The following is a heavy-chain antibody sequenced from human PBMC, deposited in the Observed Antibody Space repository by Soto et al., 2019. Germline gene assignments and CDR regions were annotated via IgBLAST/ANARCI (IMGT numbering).Heavy chain of an antibody. D-gene: IGHD3-3*01. Sequence: QERLVQSGAEVRKPGSSVKVSCKVTGGTSTRYAINWVRQAPGQGLEWMGGIVPMFGTSKYAQKFQGRVTITADTSTNIAYMELKSLRSEDTAVYYCNRGAEYDFWSGYLWGQGTLVSVSS. CDR3: NRGAEYDFWSGYL. J-gene: IGHJ4*02. V-gene: IGHV1-69*06. CDR2: IVPMFGTS. CDR1: GGTSTRYA.